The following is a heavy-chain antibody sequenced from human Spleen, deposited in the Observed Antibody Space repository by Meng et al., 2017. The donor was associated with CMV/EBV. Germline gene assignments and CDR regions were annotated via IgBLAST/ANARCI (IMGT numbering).Heavy chain of an antibody. D-gene: IGHD5-12*01. J-gene: IGHJ6*02. CDR2: LSYDGSNK. V-gene: IGHV3-30-3*01. CDR3: ARDPWLVASILWYYYGMDV. Sequence: GESLKISCATSGFTFSSYGMHWVRQAPGKGLEWVAVLSYDGSNKYYADSVKGRFTVSRDNSKNTLYLQMNSLRVEDTAVYYCARDPWLVASILWYYYGMDVWGQGTTVTVSS. CDR1: GFTFSSYG.